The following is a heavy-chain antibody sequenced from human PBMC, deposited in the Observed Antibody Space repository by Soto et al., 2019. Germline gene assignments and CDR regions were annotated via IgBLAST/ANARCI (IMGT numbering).Heavy chain of an antibody. V-gene: IGHV3-30*18. CDR2: ISYDGSNK. Sequence: QVQLVESGGGVVQPGRSLRLSCAASGFTFSSYGMHWVRQAPGKGLEWVAVISYDGSNKYYADSVKGRFTISRDNSKNTLYLQMNSLRAEDTAVYYCAKDIGSSGSYWSATLDYWGQGTLVTVSS. CDR1: GFTFSSYG. J-gene: IGHJ4*02. D-gene: IGHD6-25*01. CDR3: AKDIGSSGSYWSATLDY.